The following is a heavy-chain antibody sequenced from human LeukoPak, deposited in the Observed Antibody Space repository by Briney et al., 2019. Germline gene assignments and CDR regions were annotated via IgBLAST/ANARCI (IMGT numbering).Heavy chain of an antibody. CDR3: ARVRSDSNGWYHVLD. V-gene: IGHV3-13*01. J-gene: IGHJ4*02. CDR2: IGTAGGT. CDR1: GFTFSSYD. Sequence: GGSLRLSCAASGFTFSSYDMHWVRQGTGKSLEWVSAIGTAGGTHYAGSVKGRFTISRENAKNSLYLQMNSPTAGDTAVYYCARVRSDSNGWYHVLDWGQGTLVTVSS. D-gene: IGHD6-19*01.